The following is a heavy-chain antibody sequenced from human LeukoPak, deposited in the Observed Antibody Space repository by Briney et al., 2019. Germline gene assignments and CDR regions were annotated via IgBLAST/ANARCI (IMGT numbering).Heavy chain of an antibody. J-gene: IGHJ4*02. CDR1: GFTFSTFA. V-gene: IGHV3-23*01. D-gene: IGHD5-24*01. CDR3: ARSPGRDGYNLYEF. Sequence: GGSLRLSCAASGFTFSTFAINWVRQAPGKGLEWVSAISDRGGSTYYADSVKGRFTISRDNSKNTLYLQMNSLRAEDTAVYYCARSPGRDGYNLYEFWGQGTLVTVSS. CDR2: ISDRGGST.